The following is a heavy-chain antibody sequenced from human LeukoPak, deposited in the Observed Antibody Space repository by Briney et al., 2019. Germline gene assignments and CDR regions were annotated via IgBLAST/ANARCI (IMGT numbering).Heavy chain of an antibody. D-gene: IGHD6-19*01. Sequence: SETLSLSCAVYGGSFSGYYLSWIRQPPGKGLEWIGEINHSGSTNYNPSLKSRVTISVDTAKNQFSLKLSSVTAADTAVYYCARSLAVAGRHFDYWGQGTLVTVSS. CDR1: GGSFSGYY. V-gene: IGHV4-34*01. CDR2: INHSGST. J-gene: IGHJ4*02. CDR3: ARSLAVAGRHFDY.